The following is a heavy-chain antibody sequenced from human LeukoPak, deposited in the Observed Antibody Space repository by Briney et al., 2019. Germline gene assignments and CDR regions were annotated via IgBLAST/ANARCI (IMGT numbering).Heavy chain of an antibody. CDR3: ARLGGYGDYYYFDY. J-gene: IGHJ4*02. V-gene: IGHV4-59*01. CDR2: IYYSGST. D-gene: IGHD4-17*01. CDR1: GGSISSYY. Sequence: PSETLSLTCTVSGGSISSYYWSWIRQPPGKGLEWIGYIYYSGSTNYNPSLKSRVTISVDTSKNQFSLKLSSVTAADTAVYYCARLGGYGDYYYFDYWGQGTLVTVSS.